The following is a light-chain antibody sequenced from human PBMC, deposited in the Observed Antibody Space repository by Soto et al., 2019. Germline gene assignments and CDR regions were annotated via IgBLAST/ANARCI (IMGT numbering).Light chain of an antibody. CDR2: GTN. Sequence: QTVVTQEPSFSVSPGGTVTLTCGLSSGSVSSNYHPSWYQQTPGQPPRTLIYGTNIRSAGVPDRFSGSILGNKAALTITGAQADVDSVYYCVLSLGSGIWMFGGGTKVTVL. J-gene: IGLJ3*02. V-gene: IGLV8-61*01. CDR1: SGSVSSNYH. CDR3: VLSLGSGIWM.